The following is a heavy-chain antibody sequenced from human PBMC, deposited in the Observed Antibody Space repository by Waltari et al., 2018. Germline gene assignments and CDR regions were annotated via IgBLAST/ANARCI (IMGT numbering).Heavy chain of an antibody. D-gene: IGHD4-17*01. V-gene: IGHV4-4*07. CDR2: IYTSGST. J-gene: IGHJ3*02. CDR3: ARVGDYWGGDAFDI. CDR1: GGSISSYY. Sequence: QVQLQESGPGLVKPSETLSLTCTVSGGSISSYYWIWIRQPAGKGLEWIGRIYTSGSTNYNPSLKSRVTMSVDTSKNQFSLKLSSVTAADTAVYYCARVGDYWGGDAFDIWGQGTMVTVSS.